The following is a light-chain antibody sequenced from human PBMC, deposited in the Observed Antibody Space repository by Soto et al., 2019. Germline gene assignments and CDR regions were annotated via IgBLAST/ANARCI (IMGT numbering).Light chain of an antibody. CDR3: QQYGAAPWT. CDR2: STS. Sequence: EIVLTQSPGTLSLSPGERATLSCRTSQGVGSSFLAWYQQKPGQAPRLLIHSTSSRVTGLPDRFSGTGSGTDFTLIISRLEPEDFAVYYCQQYGAAPWTFGQGTKVEI. V-gene: IGKV3-20*01. J-gene: IGKJ1*01. CDR1: QGVGSSF.